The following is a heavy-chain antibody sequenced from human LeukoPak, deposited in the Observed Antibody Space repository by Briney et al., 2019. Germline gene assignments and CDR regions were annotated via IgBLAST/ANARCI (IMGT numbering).Heavy chain of an antibody. Sequence: SVKVSCKASGDTFTSYAISWVRQAPGQGLEWMGGIIPISGTANYAQKFQGRVTITADESTSTAYMELSSLRSEDTAVYYCASRWFGEGWFDPWGQGTLVSVPS. CDR2: IIPISGTA. CDR1: GDTFTSYA. J-gene: IGHJ5*02. CDR3: ASRWFGEGWFDP. V-gene: IGHV1-69*01. D-gene: IGHD3-10*01.